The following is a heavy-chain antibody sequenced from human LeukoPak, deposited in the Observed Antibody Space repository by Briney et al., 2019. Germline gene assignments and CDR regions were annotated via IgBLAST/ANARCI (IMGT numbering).Heavy chain of an antibody. Sequence: ASVKVSCKASGYAFDYYGITWVRQAPGQGLEWVGWISLNNGNTHYTKYAQKFQGRVTQTADTSTATAYMELRGLRSDDTAVYYCQRVTIFGVVIDFDYWGQGTLVAVSS. CDR2: ISLNNGNT. D-gene: IGHD3-3*01. V-gene: IGHV1-18*01. J-gene: IGHJ4*02. CDR1: GYAFDYYG. CDR3: QRVTIFGVVIDFDY.